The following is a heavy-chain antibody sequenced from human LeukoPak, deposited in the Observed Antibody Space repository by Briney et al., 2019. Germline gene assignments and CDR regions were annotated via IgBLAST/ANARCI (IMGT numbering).Heavy chain of an antibody. D-gene: IGHD1-1*01. CDR1: GFNVSSNY. V-gene: IGHV3-66*01. CDR2: IYGGVNT. J-gene: IGHJ4*02. CDR3: AKSPKTGFLFDY. Sequence: GGSLRLSCAASGFNVSSNYMSWVRQAPGKGLKWVSVIYGGVNTVYADSVQGRFTISRDNSKNTLYLQMSSLRAEDTAVYYCAKSPKTGFLFDYWGKGTLVTVSS.